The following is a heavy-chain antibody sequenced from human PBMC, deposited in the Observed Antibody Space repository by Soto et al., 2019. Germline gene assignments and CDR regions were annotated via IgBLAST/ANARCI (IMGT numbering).Heavy chain of an antibody. Sequence: SETLSLTCTVSGGSIGSYYWSWTRQPPVRGLEWIGCVYYSDGTNYNPSLKSRVTMSMDKSNNQFSLRLSSVTAADTAVYYCARTESSSWSFFYYGMDVWGQGTTVTVSS. CDR2: VYYSDGT. CDR3: ARTESSSWSFFYYGMDV. D-gene: IGHD6-13*01. CDR1: GGSIGSYY. J-gene: IGHJ6*02. V-gene: IGHV4-59*01.